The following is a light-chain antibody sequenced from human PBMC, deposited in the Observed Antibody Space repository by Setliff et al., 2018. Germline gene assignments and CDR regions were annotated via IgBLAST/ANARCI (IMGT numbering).Light chain of an antibody. CDR3: LSYTSETTHAL. J-gene: IGLJ2*01. Sequence: QSALTQPAAVSGSPGQSITISCAGTNSDVGGYNYFSWYQQHPNKAPKLMIYEVTKRPSGVSDRFSGSKSGNTASLTISGLQAEDEADYYCLSYTSETTHALFAGGTK. CDR1: NSDVGGYNY. V-gene: IGLV2-14*03. CDR2: EVT.